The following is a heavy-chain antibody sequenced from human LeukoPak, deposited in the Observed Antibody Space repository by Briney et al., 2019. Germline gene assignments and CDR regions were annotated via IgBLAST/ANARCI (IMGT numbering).Heavy chain of an antibody. CDR2: ISGTGGST. V-gene: IGHV3-64*01. Sequence: PGRSLRLSCGASGFNSNSHDMHWVRQATGKGLEYVSGISGTGGSTYYANSVRGRFIISRDNSKNTLYLQMGSLRAEDMAVYYCTRGLPGGLDSWGQGTLVTVSS. D-gene: IGHD3-10*01. CDR3: TRGLPGGLDS. CDR1: GFNSNSHD. J-gene: IGHJ4*02.